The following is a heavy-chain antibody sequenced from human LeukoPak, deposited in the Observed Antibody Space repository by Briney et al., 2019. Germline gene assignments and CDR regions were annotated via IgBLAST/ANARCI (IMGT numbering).Heavy chain of an antibody. CDR3: ARAPGYSGYDYYYYYYMDV. V-gene: IGHV1-18*01. J-gene: IGHJ6*03. D-gene: IGHD5-12*01. Sequence: ASVKVSCKASGYTFTSYGISWVRQAPGQGLEWMGWISAYNGNTNYAQKFQGRVTITRNTSISTAYMELSSLRSEDTAVYYCARAPGYSGYDYYYYYYMDVWGKGTTVTVSS. CDR1: GYTFTSYG. CDR2: ISAYNGNT.